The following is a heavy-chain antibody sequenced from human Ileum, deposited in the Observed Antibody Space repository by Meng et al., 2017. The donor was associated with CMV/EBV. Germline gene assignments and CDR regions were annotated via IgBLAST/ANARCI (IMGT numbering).Heavy chain of an antibody. Sequence: EGQLVGSGGGLVQPRGSLTLTWSASGSTFTKFWLHWVRRVPGTGLMWVSRVNVDGSATTYADSVKGRFTISRDNAKNTLYLDMKSLRAEDTGIYYCASAVDVPSLEFFQYWGRGTLVTVSS. D-gene: IGHD2-2*01. CDR3: ASAVDVPSLEFFQY. CDR2: VNVDGSAT. V-gene: IGHV3-74*01. CDR1: GSTFTKFW. J-gene: IGHJ1*01.